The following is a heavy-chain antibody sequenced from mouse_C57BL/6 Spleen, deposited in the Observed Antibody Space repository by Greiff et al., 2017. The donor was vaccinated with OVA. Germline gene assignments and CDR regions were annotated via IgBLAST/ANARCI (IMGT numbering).Heavy chain of an antibody. CDR2: IYPGDGDT. CDR1: GYAFSSSW. Sequence: QVQLQQSGPELVKPGASVKLSCTASGYAFSSSWMNWVKQRPGKGLEWIGRIYPGDGDTYYNGKFKGKATLTADKSSSTAYMQLSSLTSEDSAVYFCAKGWDDYWGQGTTLTVSS. D-gene: IGHD3-3*01. V-gene: IGHV1-82*01. CDR3: AKGWDDY. J-gene: IGHJ2*01.